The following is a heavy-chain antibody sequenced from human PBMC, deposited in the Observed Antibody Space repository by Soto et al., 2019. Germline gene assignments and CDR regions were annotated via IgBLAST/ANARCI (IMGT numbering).Heavy chain of an antibody. D-gene: IGHD3-10*01. CDR3: ARDWGGLGY. CDR2: IIKDGSEK. J-gene: IGHJ4*02. Sequence: EVQLVESGGGLVQPGGSPRLSCAASGFIFSNSWMTWVRQAPGKGLEWVANIIKDGSEKHYVDSVKGRFTISRDNAKNSLYLEMNNLRVEDTAVYYCARDWGGLGYWGQGVLVSVSS. V-gene: IGHV3-7*03. CDR1: GFIFSNSW.